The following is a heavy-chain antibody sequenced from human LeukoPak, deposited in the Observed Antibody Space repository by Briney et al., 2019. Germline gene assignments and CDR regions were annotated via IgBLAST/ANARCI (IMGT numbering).Heavy chain of an antibody. J-gene: IGHJ6*03. Sequence: SETLSLTCTVSGGSISSSSYYWGWIRQPPGKGLEWIVSIYYSGSTYYNPSLKSRVTISVDTSKNQFSLKLSAVTAADTAVYYCARVGSGSYLNYYYYMDVWGKGTTVTVSS. CDR2: IYYSGST. CDR3: ARVGSGSYLNYYYYMDV. D-gene: IGHD1-26*01. V-gene: IGHV4-39*01. CDR1: GGSISSSSYY.